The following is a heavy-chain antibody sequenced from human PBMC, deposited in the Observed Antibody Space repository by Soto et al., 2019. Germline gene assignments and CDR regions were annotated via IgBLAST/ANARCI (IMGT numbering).Heavy chain of an antibody. CDR3: AKGGHIDF. CDR1: GFSFSTYW. D-gene: IGHD3-16*01. V-gene: IGHV3-7*03. Sequence: EVQLVESGGGLVQPGGSLRLSCAASGFSFSTYWMSWVRQAPGKGLEWVANIKDDGGETYYVDSVKGRFTISRDNAKTSRFLQMNSLRAEDTAVYYCAKGGHIDFCGQGTLVTVAS. J-gene: IGHJ4*02. CDR2: IKDDGGET.